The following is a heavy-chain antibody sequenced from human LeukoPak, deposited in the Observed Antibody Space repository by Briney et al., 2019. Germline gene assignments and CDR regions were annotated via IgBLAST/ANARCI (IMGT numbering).Heavy chain of an antibody. CDR2: ISYDGSNK. CDR3: AKIGPYGSAEEFDY. V-gene: IGHV3-30*18. D-gene: IGHD3-10*01. CDR1: GFTFSSYG. J-gene: IGHJ4*02. Sequence: GRSLRLSCAASGFTFSSYGMHWVRQAPGKGLEWVAVISYDGSNKYYADSVKGRFTISRDNSKNTLYLQMNSLRAEDTAVYYCAKIGPYGSAEEFDYWGQGTLVTVSS.